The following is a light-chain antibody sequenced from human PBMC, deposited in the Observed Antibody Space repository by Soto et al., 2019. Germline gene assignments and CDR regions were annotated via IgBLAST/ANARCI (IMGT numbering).Light chain of an antibody. CDR2: AAS. V-gene: IGKV1-9*01. J-gene: IGKJ4*01. Sequence: DIQMTQSPSSLSASVGDRVTITCRASQNINNYLNWYQQKPVRAPKLLIYAASTLQSGVPSRFSGSGSGTDFTLTISSLQPEDFATYYCQQLNSYPLTFGQGTKVDI. CDR1: QNINNY. CDR3: QQLNSYPLT.